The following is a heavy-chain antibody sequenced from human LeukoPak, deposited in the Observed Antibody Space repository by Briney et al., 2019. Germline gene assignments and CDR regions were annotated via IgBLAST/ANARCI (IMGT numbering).Heavy chain of an antibody. J-gene: IGHJ4*02. Sequence: GGSLRLPCAASGFTFSSYEMNWVRQAPGKGLEWVSYISSSGSTIYYADSVKGRFTISRDNAENSLYMQLSSLRAEDTAVYYCARESWATDYWGQGTLVTVSS. CDR3: ARESWATDY. V-gene: IGHV3-48*03. D-gene: IGHD3-10*01. CDR1: GFTFSSYE. CDR2: ISSSGSTI.